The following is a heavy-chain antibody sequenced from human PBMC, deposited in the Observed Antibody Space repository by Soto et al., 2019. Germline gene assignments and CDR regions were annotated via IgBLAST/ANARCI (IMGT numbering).Heavy chain of an antibody. CDR3: ARDGRPTSYYYYGMDV. CDR1: GFIFSKYS. Sequence: GGSLRLSCGASGFIFSKYSMNWVRQAPGKGLEWVAVISYDGSNKYYADSVKGRFTISRDNSKNTLYLQMNSLRAEDTAVYYCARDGRPTSYYYYGMDVWGQGTTVTVSS. D-gene: IGHD1-1*01. V-gene: IGHV3-30-3*01. J-gene: IGHJ6*02. CDR2: ISYDGSNK.